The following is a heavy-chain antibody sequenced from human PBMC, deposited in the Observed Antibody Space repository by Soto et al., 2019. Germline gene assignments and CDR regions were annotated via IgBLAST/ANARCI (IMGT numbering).Heavy chain of an antibody. V-gene: IGHV1-2*02. D-gene: IGHD5-12*01. Sequence: ASVKVSCKASGCTFTGYYMHWVRQAPGQGLEWMGWINPNSGGTNYAQKFQGRVTMTRDTSISTAYMELSRLRSDDTAVYYCASAATTEHYYYYYGMDVWGQGTTVTVSS. J-gene: IGHJ6*02. CDR3: ASAATTEHYYYYYGMDV. CDR2: INPNSGGT. CDR1: GCTFTGYY.